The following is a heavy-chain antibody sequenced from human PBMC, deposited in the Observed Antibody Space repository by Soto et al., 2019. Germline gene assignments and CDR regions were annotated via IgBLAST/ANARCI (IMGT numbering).Heavy chain of an antibody. D-gene: IGHD5-18*01. CDR2: ISSSSSYI. J-gene: IGHJ4*02. V-gene: IGHV3-21*01. CDR1: GFTFSSYS. Sequence: GGSLRLSCAASGFTFSSYSMNWVRQAPGKGLEWVSSISSSSSYIYYADSVKGRFTISRNNAKNSLYLQMNSLRAEDTAVYYCARDQPGYSYGYGLGYWGQGTLVTVSS. CDR3: ARDQPGYSYGYGLGY.